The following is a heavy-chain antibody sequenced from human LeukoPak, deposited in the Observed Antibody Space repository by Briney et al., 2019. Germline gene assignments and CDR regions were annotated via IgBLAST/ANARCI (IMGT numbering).Heavy chain of an antibody. Sequence: SETLSLTCTVSGGSISSSSYYWGWIRQPPGKGLEWIGSIYYSGSTNYNPSLKSRVTISVDTSKNQFSLKLSSVTAADTAVYYCARAVAAIGDAFDIWGQGTMVTVSS. CDR3: ARAVAAIGDAFDI. V-gene: IGHV4-39*07. J-gene: IGHJ3*02. CDR1: GGSISSSSYY. D-gene: IGHD5-12*01. CDR2: IYYSGST.